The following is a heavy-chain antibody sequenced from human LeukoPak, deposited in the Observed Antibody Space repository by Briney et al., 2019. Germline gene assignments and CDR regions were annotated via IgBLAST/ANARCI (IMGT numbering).Heavy chain of an antibody. CDR1: GGSISSGSYY. Sequence: KPSETLSLTCTVSGGSISSGSYYWSWIRQPAGKGLEWIGRIYTSGSTNYNPSLKSRVTISVDTSKNQFSLKLSSVTAADTAVYYCARGGDGYNPGPFDYWGQGTLVTVSS. J-gene: IGHJ4*02. V-gene: IGHV4-61*02. CDR3: ARGGDGYNPGPFDY. D-gene: IGHD5-24*01. CDR2: IYTSGST.